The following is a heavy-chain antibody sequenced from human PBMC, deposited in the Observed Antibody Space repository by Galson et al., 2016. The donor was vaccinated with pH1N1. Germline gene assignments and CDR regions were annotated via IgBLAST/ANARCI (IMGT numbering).Heavy chain of an antibody. J-gene: IGHJ4*02. D-gene: IGHD1-26*01. V-gene: IGHV3-64*02. CDR1: GFTVSAYA. CDR2: IGSNARTT. Sequence: SLRLSCAASGFTVSAYAMHWVRQAPGKGLEYVSVIGSNARTTDYSDSVNGRFTISRDNSKNTVYLQMGSLRAEDMAVYYCTRDAGGYSDFDYWGQGTLVTVSS. CDR3: TRDAGGYSDFDY.